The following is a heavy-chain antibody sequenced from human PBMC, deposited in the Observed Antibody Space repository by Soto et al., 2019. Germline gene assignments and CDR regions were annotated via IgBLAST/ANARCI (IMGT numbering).Heavy chain of an antibody. D-gene: IGHD3-3*01. Sequence: EALSVTSTVAGGCMSSYYWSWIRQPPGKGLEWIGYIYYSGSTNYNHSLKSRVTISVDTSKNQFSLKLSSVTAADTAVYYCARDYRAYDFWSGFYGMDVWGQGTTVTVSS. CDR3: ARDYRAYDFWSGFYGMDV. CDR2: IYYSGST. V-gene: IGHV4-59*01. CDR1: GGCMSSYY. J-gene: IGHJ6*02.